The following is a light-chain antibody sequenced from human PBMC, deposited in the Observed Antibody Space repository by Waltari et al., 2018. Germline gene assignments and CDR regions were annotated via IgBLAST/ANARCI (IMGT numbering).Light chain of an antibody. CDR2: DAS. CDR3: QQYNDWST. Sequence: DIQMTQSPSTLSASVGDRVTITCRASQSISDWLAWYPQKPGKAPKLLIYDASTLESGVPSRFSGSGSGTEFTLTISSLQPDDFATYYCQQYNDWSTFGQGTKLEI. J-gene: IGKJ2*01. V-gene: IGKV1-5*01. CDR1: QSISDW.